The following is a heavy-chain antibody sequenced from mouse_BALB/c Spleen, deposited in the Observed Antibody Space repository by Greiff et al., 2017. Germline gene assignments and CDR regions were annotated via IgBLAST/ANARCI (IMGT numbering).Heavy chain of an antibody. D-gene: IGHD1-1*01. V-gene: IGHV1-7*01. CDR1: GYTFTSYW. CDR2: INPSTGYT. J-gene: IGHJ2*01. CDR3: ARFPHYYGSSYGY. Sequence: QVQLKESGAELAKPGASVKMSCKASGYTFTSYWMHWVKQRPGQGLEWIGYINPSTGYTEYNQKFKDKATLTADKSSSTAYMQLSSLTSEDSAVYYCARFPHYYGSSYGYWGQGTTLTVSS.